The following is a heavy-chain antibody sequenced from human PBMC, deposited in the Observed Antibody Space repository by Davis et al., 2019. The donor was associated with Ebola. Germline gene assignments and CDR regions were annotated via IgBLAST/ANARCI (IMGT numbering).Heavy chain of an antibody. V-gene: IGHV4-34*01. CDR3: ASSDDFDY. Sequence: SCEVSGFTFSSYRMNWIRQPPGKGLEWIGEINHSGSTNYNPSLKSRVTISVDTSKNQFSLKLSSVTAADTAVYYCASSDDFDYWGQGTLVTVSS. CDR2: INHSGST. CDR1: GFTFSSYR. J-gene: IGHJ4*02. D-gene: IGHD3-3*01.